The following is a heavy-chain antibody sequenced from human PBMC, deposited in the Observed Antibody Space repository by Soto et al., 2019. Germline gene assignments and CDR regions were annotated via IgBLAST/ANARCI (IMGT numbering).Heavy chain of an antibody. D-gene: IGHD3-22*01. V-gene: IGHV4-34*01. CDR2: INHSGST. CDR3: ARDRRLMIVDPRAHFDY. CDR1: GGSFSGYY. J-gene: IGHJ4*02. Sequence: SETLSLTCAVYGGSFSGYYWSWIRQPPGKGLEWIGEINHSGSTNYNPSLKSRVTISVDTSKNQFSLKLSSVTAADTAVYYCARDRRLMIVDPRAHFDYWGQGTLVTVSS.